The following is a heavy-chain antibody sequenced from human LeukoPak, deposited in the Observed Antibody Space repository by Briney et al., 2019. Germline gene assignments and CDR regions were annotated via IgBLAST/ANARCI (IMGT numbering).Heavy chain of an antibody. CDR2: ISGSGDST. D-gene: IGHD2-21*02. CDR3: AKDRLLNCRGDCYIFDY. V-gene: IGHV3-23*01. J-gene: IGHJ4*02. Sequence: GGSLRLSCAASGFTFSSYGMSWVRQAPGKGLEWVSTISGSGDSTFYADSVKGRFSISRDNSKNTLYLQVNGLRTEDTAVYYCAKDRLLNCRGDCYIFDYWGQGTVVTVSS. CDR1: GFTFSSYG.